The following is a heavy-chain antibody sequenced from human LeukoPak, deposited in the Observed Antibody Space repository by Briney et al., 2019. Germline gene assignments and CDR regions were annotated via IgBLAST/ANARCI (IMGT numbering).Heavy chain of an antibody. CDR1: GYTFTGYY. J-gene: IGHJ4*02. D-gene: IGHD3-22*01. V-gene: IGHV1-2*02. CDR3: ARDRAPYYYDSSAYYFDY. CDR2: INPNSGGT. Sequence: ASVKVSCKASGYTFTGYYMYWVRQAPGQGLEWMGWINPNSGGTNYAQKFQGRVTMTRDTSISTAYMELSRLRSDDTAVYYCARDRAPYYYDSSAYYFDYWGQGTLVTVSS.